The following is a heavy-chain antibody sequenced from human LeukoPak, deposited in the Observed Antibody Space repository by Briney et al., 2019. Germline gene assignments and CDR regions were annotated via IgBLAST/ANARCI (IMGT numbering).Heavy chain of an antibody. CDR1: GFTFSSHS. CDR3: ARAQTLFWEFDGFDI. J-gene: IGHJ3*02. CDR2: VTSTNKI. Sequence: GGSLRLSCVASGFTFSSHSINWVRQAPGKGLEWIATVTSTNKIHYADSVKGRFTISRDNAENSVYLQMNSLGDEDTAVYSCARAQTLFWEFDGFDIWGRGTKVTVSS. D-gene: IGHD3-3*01. V-gene: IGHV3-69-1*01.